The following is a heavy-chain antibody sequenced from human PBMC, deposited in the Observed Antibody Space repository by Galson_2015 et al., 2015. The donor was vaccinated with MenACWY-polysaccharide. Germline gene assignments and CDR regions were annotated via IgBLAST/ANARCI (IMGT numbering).Heavy chain of an antibody. CDR3: TRGGLVEAFEN. CDR1: GFIFTNHW. D-gene: IGHD2-8*02. J-gene: IGHJ3*02. V-gene: IGHV3-7*01. Sequence: SLRLSCATSGFIFTNHWMSWVRQAPGKGLEWVANIRQDGFEKYHVDSVKGRFTISRDNAENSVFLQMNSLRVEDTAVYYCTRGGLVEAFENWGQGTMVTVSS. CDR2: IRQDGFEK.